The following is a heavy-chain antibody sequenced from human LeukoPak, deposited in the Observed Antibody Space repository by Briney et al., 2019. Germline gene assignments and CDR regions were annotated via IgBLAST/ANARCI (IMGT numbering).Heavy chain of an antibody. J-gene: IGHJ4*02. Sequence: GGSLRLSCAASGFTFSNAWMSWVRQAPGKGLEWVGRIKSKTDGGTTDYAAPVKGRFTISRDDSKNTLYLQMNSLKTEDTAVYYCTLRDPSIADFDYWGQGTLVTVSS. CDR2: IKSKTDGGTT. D-gene: IGHD6-6*01. V-gene: IGHV3-15*01. CDR1: GFTFSNAW. CDR3: TLRDPSIADFDY.